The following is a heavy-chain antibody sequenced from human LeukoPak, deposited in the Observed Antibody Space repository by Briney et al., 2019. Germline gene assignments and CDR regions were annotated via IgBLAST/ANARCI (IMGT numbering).Heavy chain of an antibody. CDR3: ARKRGSYSFDY. CDR1: GGTFSSYA. Sequence: ASVKVSCKASGGTFSSYAISWVRQAPGQGLEWMGGIIPIFGTANYAQKLQGRVTMTTDTSTSTAYMEVRSLRSDDTALYYCARKRGSYSFDYWGQGTLVTVSS. CDR2: IIPIFGTA. J-gene: IGHJ4*02. D-gene: IGHD1-26*01. V-gene: IGHV1-69*05.